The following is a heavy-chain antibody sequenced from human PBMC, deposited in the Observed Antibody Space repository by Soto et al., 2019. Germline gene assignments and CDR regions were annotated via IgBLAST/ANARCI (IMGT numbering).Heavy chain of an antibody. D-gene: IGHD3-22*01. CDR3: ARDPDYYDSSKEGAWYFDL. J-gene: IGHJ2*01. V-gene: IGHV4-30-4*01. Sequence: QVQLQESGPGLVKPSQTLSLTCTVSGGSISSGDYYWSWIRQPPGKGLEWIGYIYYSGSTYYNPSLKSRVTISVDTSKNQFSLKLSSVTAADTAVYYCARDPDYYDSSKEGAWYFDLWGRVTLVTVSS. CDR2: IYYSGST. CDR1: GGSISSGDYY.